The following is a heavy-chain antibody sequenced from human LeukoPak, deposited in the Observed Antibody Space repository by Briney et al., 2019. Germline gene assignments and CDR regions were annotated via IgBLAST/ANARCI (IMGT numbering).Heavy chain of an antibody. J-gene: IGHJ4*02. CDR3: ARSIAVAGTLFDY. D-gene: IGHD6-19*01. Sequence: SETLSLTCTVSGGSISSGSYYWSWIRQPAGKGLEWIGYIYYSGSTNYNPSLKSRVTISVDTSKNQFSLKLSSVTAADTAVYYCARSIAVAGTLFDYWGQGTLVTVSS. CDR2: IYYSGST. CDR1: GGSISSGSYY. V-gene: IGHV4-61*10.